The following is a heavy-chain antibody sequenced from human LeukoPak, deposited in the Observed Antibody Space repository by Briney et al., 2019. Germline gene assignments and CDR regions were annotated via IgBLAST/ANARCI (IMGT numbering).Heavy chain of an antibody. J-gene: IGHJ4*02. D-gene: IGHD6-13*01. Sequence: PGGSLRLSCAASGFTFSGYEMNWVRQAPGKGLEWVSYISSSGSTIYYADSVKGRFTISRDNAKNSLYLQMNSLRAEDTAVYYCARDPAGGCSWYDWGQGTLVTVSS. CDR2: ISSSGSTI. CDR3: ARDPAGGCSWYD. V-gene: IGHV3-48*03. CDR1: GFTFSGYE.